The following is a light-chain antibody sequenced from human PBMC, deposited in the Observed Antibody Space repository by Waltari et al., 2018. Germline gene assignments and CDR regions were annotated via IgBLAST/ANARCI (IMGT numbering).Light chain of an antibody. Sequence: QSALTQPAAVSGSPGQSITISCDGTSTDVGAHDFVSWSRNHPGRAPDVLIYGVKSRPWGVPDRFSGSKAARTASLIITGLQTEDEGDYYCSSYTVYNTWVFGGGTKLTV. CDR2: GVK. J-gene: IGLJ3*02. CDR3: SSYTVYNTWV. CDR1: STDVGAHDF. V-gene: IGLV2-14*03.